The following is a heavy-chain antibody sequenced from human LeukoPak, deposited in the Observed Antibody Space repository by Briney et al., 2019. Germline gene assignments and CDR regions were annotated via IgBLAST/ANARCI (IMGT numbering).Heavy chain of an antibody. CDR3: ARDRVLKTVTGTDYFDT. V-gene: IGHV4-34*01. CDR1: GESFNDFY. Sequence: PSEALSLTCAVYGESFNDFYWTWIRQPPGKGLEWIGEIKHSGSTNFNPSLKSRVTMSVDTSKNQFSLKLSSVTAADTAVYFCARDRVLKTVTGTDYFDTWGQGTLVTVSS. J-gene: IGHJ4*02. D-gene: IGHD6-19*01. CDR2: IKHSGST.